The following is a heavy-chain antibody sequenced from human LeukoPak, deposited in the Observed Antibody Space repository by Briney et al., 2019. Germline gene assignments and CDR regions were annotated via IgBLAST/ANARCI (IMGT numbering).Heavy chain of an antibody. V-gene: IGHV3-23*01. CDR3: AKDIRVLLWFGDPEDAFDI. D-gene: IGHD3-10*01. Sequence: GGSLRLSCAASGFTFSNFAMSWVRQAPGKGLEWVLAISGSGGSTYYADSVKGRFTISRDNSKNTLYLQMNSLRAEDTAVYYCAKDIRVLLWFGDPEDAFDIWGQGTMVTVSS. CDR2: ISGSGGST. CDR1: GFTFSNFA. J-gene: IGHJ3*02.